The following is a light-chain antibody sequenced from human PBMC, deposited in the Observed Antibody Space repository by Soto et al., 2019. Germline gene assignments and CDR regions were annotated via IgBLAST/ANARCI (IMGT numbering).Light chain of an antibody. CDR2: DNN. V-gene: IGLV1-51*01. Sequence: QSVLTQPPSVSAAPGQKVTISCSGSSSNIGNNYVSWYQQLPGTAPKLLIYDNNKRPSGIFDRFSGSKSGTSATLGITGLQTGDEADYYCGTWDSSLSAVVFGGGTKVPS. CDR3: GTWDSSLSAVV. J-gene: IGLJ2*01. CDR1: SSNIGNNY.